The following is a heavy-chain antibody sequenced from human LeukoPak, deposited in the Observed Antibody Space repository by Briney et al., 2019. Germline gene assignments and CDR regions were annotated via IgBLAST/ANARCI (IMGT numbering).Heavy chain of an antibody. CDR1: SYTFTSYD. CDR3: ARDVYCSGGNCYYYFDY. J-gene: IGHJ4*02. CDR2: ISAYNGDT. D-gene: IGHD2-15*01. V-gene: IGHV1-18*01. Sequence: ASVKVSCKASSYTFTSYDIAWVRQAPGQGLEWMAWISAYNGDTNYAQKLQGRVTMTTDTSTSTAYMELTSLNSDGTAVYYCARDVYCSGGNCYYYFDYWGQGTLVTVSS.